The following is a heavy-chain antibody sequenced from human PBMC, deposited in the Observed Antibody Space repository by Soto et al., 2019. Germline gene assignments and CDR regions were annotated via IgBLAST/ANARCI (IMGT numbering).Heavy chain of an antibody. CDR2: IKSKTDGGTT. Sequence: PGGSLRLSCAASGFTFSNAWMNWVRQAPGKGLEWVGRIKSKTDGGTTDYAAPVKGRFTISRDDSKNTLYLQMNSLKTGDTAVYYCTTGFGYSSSSGQGLYYYYYYGMDVWGQGTTVTVSS. D-gene: IGHD6-6*01. J-gene: IGHJ6*02. CDR3: TTGFGYSSSSGQGLYYYYYYGMDV. V-gene: IGHV3-15*07. CDR1: GFTFSNAW.